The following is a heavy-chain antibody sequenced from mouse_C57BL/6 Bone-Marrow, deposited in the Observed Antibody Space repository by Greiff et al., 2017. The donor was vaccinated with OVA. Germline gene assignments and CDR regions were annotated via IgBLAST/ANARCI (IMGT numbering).Heavy chain of an antibody. V-gene: IGHV1-26*01. D-gene: IGHD1-1*01. J-gene: IGHJ1*03. CDR3: AGDYYFISCYFDV. CDR2: INPNNGGT. Sequence: VQLQQSGPELVKPGASVKISCKASGYTFTDYYMNWVKQSHGKSLEWIGDINPNNGGTSYNQKFKGMATLIVDKSSSTAYMELRSLTSEDSAVYYCAGDYYFISCYFDVWGTETTVTVYS. CDR1: GYTFTDYY.